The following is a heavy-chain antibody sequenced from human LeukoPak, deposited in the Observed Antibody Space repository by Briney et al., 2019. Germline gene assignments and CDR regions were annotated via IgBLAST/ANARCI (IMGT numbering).Heavy chain of an antibody. V-gene: IGHV1-18*01. CDR2: ISAYNGNT. CDR3: AREDTATVTTGLDY. D-gene: IGHD4-17*01. Sequence: ASVKVSCKASGYTFTSYGISWVRQAPGQGLEWMGRISAYNGNTNYAQKLQGRVTMTTDTSTSTAYMELRSLRSDDTAVYYCAREDTATVTTGLDYWGQGTLVTVSS. CDR1: GYTFTSYG. J-gene: IGHJ4*02.